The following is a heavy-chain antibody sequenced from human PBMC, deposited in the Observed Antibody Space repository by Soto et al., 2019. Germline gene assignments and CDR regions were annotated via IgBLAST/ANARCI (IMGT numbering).Heavy chain of an antibody. V-gene: IGHV3-30-3*01. CDR2: ISYDGSNK. CDR1: GFTFSSYA. CDR3: ARDPGYSPFWGMDV. Sequence: GGSLRLSCAASGFTFSSYAMHWVRQAPGKGLEWVSVISYDGSNKYYADSVKGRFTISRDNSKNTLYLQMNSLRAEDTAVYYCARDPGYSPFWGMDVWGQGTTVTVSS. J-gene: IGHJ6*02. D-gene: IGHD5-18*01.